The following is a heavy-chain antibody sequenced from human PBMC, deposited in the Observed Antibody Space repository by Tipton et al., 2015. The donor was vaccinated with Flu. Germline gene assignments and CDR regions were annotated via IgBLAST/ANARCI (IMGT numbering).Heavy chain of an antibody. CDR2: ISAYNGNT. CDR3: ATGGGEFRGYFYGQSYFAY. D-gene: IGHD3-22*01. V-gene: IGHV1-18*01. CDR1: GYRFSSYS. J-gene: IGHJ4*02. Sequence: QLVQSGAEVKKPGASVKVSCEASGYRFSSYSISWVRQAPGQGLEWLGWISAYNGNTKYAQRFQGRVTMTTDTSTSTAYMAMRSLGSDDTAVYYCATGGGEFRGYFYGQSYFAYWGQGSLVTVSS.